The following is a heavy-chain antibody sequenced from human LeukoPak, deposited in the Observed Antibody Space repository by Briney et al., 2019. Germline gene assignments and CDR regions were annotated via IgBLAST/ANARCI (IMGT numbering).Heavy chain of an antibody. Sequence: PSETLSLTCTVSGGSISSYYWSWIRQPPGKGLEWIGYIYYSGSTNYNPSLKSRVTISVDTSKNQFSLKLSSATAADTAVYYCARKVVGATGRWYFDLWGRGTLVTVSS. CDR2: IYYSGST. J-gene: IGHJ2*01. CDR1: GGSISSYY. V-gene: IGHV4-59*01. D-gene: IGHD1-26*01. CDR3: ARKVVGATGRWYFDL.